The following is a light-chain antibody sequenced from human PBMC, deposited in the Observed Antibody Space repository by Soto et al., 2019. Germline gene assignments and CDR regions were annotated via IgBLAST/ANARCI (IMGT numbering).Light chain of an antibody. V-gene: IGKV3-20*01. CDR3: QYYSGSQT. CDR2: GAS. J-gene: IGKJ4*01. Sequence: EIVLTQSPGTLSLSPGERATLSCRASQSVNSLYLAWYQQKPGQAPRLLIYGASSRATGIPDRFSGSGSGTDFTLTISRLEPEDFAVYYCQYYSGSQTVDGGTKVEIK. CDR1: QSVNSLY.